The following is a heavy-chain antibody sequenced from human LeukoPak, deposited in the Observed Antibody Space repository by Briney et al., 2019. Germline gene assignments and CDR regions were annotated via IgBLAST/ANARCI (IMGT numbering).Heavy chain of an antibody. CDR3: ARNRELLPLDY. J-gene: IGHJ4*02. V-gene: IGHV4-39*01. Sequence: SETLSLTCTVSGGSISSSSYYWGWIRQPPGKGLEWIGSIYYSGSTYYNPSLKSRVTISVDTSKNQFSLKLSSVTAADTAVYYCARNRELLPLDYWGQGTLVTVSS. CDR2: IYYSGST. CDR1: GGSISSSSYY. D-gene: IGHD1-26*01.